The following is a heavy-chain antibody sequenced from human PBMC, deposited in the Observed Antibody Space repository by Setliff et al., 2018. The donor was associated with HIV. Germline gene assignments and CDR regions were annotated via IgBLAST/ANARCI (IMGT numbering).Heavy chain of an antibody. V-gene: IGHV4-4*07. D-gene: IGHD5-18*01. CDR3: ARDQKGYSYGYFDS. Sequence: ATLSLPCTSSGDSISGYYWSWIRQPAGKGLEWIGRMHTSGNTNYNPSLKSRVTMSVDTSKNQFSLRLSSVTAADTAVYYCARDQKGYSYGYFDSWGQGTLVTVSS. CDR2: MHTSGNT. J-gene: IGHJ4*02. CDR1: GDSISGYY.